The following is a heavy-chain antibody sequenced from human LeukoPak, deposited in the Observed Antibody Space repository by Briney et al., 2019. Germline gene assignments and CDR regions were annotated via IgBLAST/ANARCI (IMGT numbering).Heavy chain of an antibody. CDR1: GYTFTGYY. CDR3: ARVQQQLVRVATTFDY. Sequence: ASVRVSCKASGYTFTGYYMHWVRQAPGQGLEWMGWINPNSGGTNYAQKFQGRVTMTRDTSISTAYMELSRLRSDDTAVYYCARVQQQLVRVATTFDYWGQGTLVTVSS. V-gene: IGHV1-2*02. CDR2: INPNSGGT. J-gene: IGHJ4*02. D-gene: IGHD6-13*01.